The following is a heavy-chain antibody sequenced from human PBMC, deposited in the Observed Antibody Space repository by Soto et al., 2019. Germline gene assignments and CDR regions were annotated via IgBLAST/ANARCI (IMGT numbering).Heavy chain of an antibody. CDR1: GFTFSSYA. V-gene: IGHV3-30-3*01. D-gene: IGHD2-21*01. Sequence: QVQLVESGGGVVQPGRSLRLSCAASGFTFSSYAMHWVRQAPGRGLEWVAVISYDGSNKYYADSVKGRFTISRDNSKNTLYLQMNSLRAEDTAVYYCARDRKMAIHRDGMDVWGQGTTVTVSS. J-gene: IGHJ6*02. CDR3: ARDRKMAIHRDGMDV. CDR2: ISYDGSNK.